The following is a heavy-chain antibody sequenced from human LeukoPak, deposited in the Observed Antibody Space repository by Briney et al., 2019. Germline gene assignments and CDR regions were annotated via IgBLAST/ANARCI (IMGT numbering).Heavy chain of an antibody. D-gene: IGHD3-10*01. CDR3: ARSAMVRGNGMDV. Sequence: VASVKVSCKASGGTFSSYAISWVRQAPGQGLEWMGGIIPIFGTANYAQKFQGRVTITTDESTSTAYMELSSLRSEDTAVYYCARSAMVRGNGMDVWGQGTTVTVSS. CDR2: IIPIFGTA. J-gene: IGHJ6*02. V-gene: IGHV1-69*05. CDR1: GGTFSSYA.